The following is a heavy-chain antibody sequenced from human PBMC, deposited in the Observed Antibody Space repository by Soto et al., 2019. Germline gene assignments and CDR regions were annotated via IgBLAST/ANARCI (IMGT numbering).Heavy chain of an antibody. CDR1: GFTFSSYA. J-gene: IGHJ3*02. CDR2: ISGSGGST. Sequence: EVQLLESGGGLVQPGGSLRLSCAASGFTFSSYAMSWVRQAPGKGLEWVSAISGSGGSTYYADSVKGRFTISRDNSKNTLYLPMNSLRAEDTAVYYCAKGGGWRRDAFDIWGQGTMVTVSS. D-gene: IGHD6-19*01. V-gene: IGHV3-23*01. CDR3: AKGGGWRRDAFDI.